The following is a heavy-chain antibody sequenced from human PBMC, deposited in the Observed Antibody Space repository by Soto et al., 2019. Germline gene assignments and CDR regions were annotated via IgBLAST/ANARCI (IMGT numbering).Heavy chain of an antibody. J-gene: IGHJ4*02. Sequence: SETLSLTCTVSGGSISSYYWSWIRQPPGKGLEWIGYIYYSGSTNYNPSLKSRVTISVDTSKNQFSLKLSSVTAADTAVYYCASSITMVRGVTNFDYWGQGTLVTVSS. CDR2: IYYSGST. CDR1: GGSISSYY. D-gene: IGHD3-10*01. V-gene: IGHV4-59*01. CDR3: ASSITMVRGVTNFDY.